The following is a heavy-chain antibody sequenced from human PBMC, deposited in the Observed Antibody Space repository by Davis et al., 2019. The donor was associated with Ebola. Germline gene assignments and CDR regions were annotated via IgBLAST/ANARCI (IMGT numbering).Heavy chain of an antibody. CDR1: GFTFSSYS. Sequence: GESLKISCAASGFTFSSYSMNWVRQAPGKGLEWVSSVSSSSYYIYYADSVKGRFTVSRDNAKNSLYLQMNSLRAEDTAVYYCARVAAAEVDYWGQGTLVTVSS. J-gene: IGHJ4*02. V-gene: IGHV3-21*01. D-gene: IGHD6-25*01. CDR3: ARVAAAEVDY. CDR2: VSSSSYYI.